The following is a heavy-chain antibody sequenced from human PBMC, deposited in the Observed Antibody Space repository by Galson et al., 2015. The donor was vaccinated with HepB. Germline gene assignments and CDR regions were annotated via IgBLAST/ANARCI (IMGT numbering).Heavy chain of an antibody. CDR3: AREERDSSGYYSHYYYGMDV. V-gene: IGHV1-69*04. Sequence: SVKVSCKASGGTLSSYAITWVRQAPGQGLEWMGRIIPILGRTNYAQKFQGRVTITADKLPNTAYMELSSLRSEDTAVYYCAREERDSSGYYSHYYYGMDVWGHGTTVTVSS. CDR2: IIPILGRT. D-gene: IGHD3-22*01. J-gene: IGHJ6*02. CDR1: GGTLSSYA.